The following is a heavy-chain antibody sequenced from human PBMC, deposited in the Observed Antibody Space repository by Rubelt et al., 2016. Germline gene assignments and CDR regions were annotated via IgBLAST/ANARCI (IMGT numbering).Heavy chain of an antibody. V-gene: IGHV3-7*02. CDR3: ATNAGLHAY. J-gene: IGHJ4*02. Sequence: EVQLVESGGGLVQPGGSLRLSCAASGFTFSNYWMTWVRQAPGKGLEWVANIKQNGSEKYYVDSVKGRFTISRDNAKNSLYLQMNSLRAEDTAVYYCATNAGLHAYWGQGTLVTVSS. CDR2: IKQNGSEK. CDR1: GFTFSNYW.